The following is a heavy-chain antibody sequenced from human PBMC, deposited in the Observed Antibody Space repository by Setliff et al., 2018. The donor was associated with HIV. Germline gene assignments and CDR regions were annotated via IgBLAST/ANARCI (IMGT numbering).Heavy chain of an antibody. V-gene: IGHV4-59*01. CDR1: GGSISSYY. D-gene: IGHD5-18*01. CDR3: ARASYTYGLDY. CDR2: IYYSGST. Sequence: SETLSLTCSVSGGSISSYYWSWIRQPPGKGLEWIGYIYYSGSTNYNPSLKSRITISVDTSKDQFSLTLSSVTAADTAVYHCARASYTYGLDYWGQGILVTVSS. J-gene: IGHJ4*02.